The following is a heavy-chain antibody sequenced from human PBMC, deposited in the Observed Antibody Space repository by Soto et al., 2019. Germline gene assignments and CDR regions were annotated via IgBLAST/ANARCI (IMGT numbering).Heavy chain of an antibody. CDR3: ARKEGIQLWSYYYYGMDV. CDR2: IIPIFGTA. J-gene: IGHJ6*02. CDR1: GGTFSSYA. V-gene: IGHV1-69*12. D-gene: IGHD5-18*01. Sequence: QVQLVQSGAEVKKPGSSVKVSCKASGGTFSSYAISWVRQAPGQGLEWMGGIIPIFGTANYAQKVQGRVTITADESTSTAYMELSSLRSEDTAVYYCARKEGIQLWSYYYYGMDVWGQGTTVTVSS.